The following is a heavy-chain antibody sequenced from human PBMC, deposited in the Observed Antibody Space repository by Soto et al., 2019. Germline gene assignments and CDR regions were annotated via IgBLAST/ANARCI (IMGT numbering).Heavy chain of an antibody. CDR2: IYPTGKT. CDR3: ARAPPAPAPSWGA. V-gene: IGHV4-30-2*01. CDR1: GGSISSGGYS. J-gene: IGHJ6*02. D-gene: IGHD3-16*01. Sequence: SETLSLTCAVSGGSISSGGYSWSWIRQTPGKGLEWIGYIYPTGKTDYNPSLENRVTISIDTSKNQFSLQLTSVTAADTAVYYCARAPPAPAPSWGAWGHGTTVTVSS.